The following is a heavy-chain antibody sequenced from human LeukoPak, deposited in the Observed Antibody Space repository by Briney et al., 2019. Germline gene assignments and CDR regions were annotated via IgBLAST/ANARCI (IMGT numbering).Heavy chain of an antibody. CDR2: INPNSGGT. CDR1: GYTFTGYY. D-gene: IGHD2-2*01. Sequence: ASVKVSCKASGYTFTGYYMHWVRQAPGQGLEWMGWINPNSGGTNYAQKFQGRVTMTRDTSISTAYMELSRLRSDDTAVYYCARDLSVPAAYYYYGMDVWGQGTTVTVSS. V-gene: IGHV1-2*02. J-gene: IGHJ6*02. CDR3: ARDLSVPAAYYYYGMDV.